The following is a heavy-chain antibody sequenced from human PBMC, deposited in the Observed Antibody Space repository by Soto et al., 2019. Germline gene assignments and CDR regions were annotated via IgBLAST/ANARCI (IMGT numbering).Heavy chain of an antibody. J-gene: IGHJ6*02. CDR1: GYTFTSYG. CDR3: ARDGVDTARGYYYGMDF. CDR2: ISAYNGNT. V-gene: IGHV1-18*01. Sequence: ASVKVSCKASGYTFTSYGISWVRQAPGQGLEWMGWISAYNGNTNYAQKLQGRVTMTTDTSTSTAYMELRSLRSGDTAVYYCARDGVDTARGYYYGMDFWGQGTTVTVSS. D-gene: IGHD5-18*01.